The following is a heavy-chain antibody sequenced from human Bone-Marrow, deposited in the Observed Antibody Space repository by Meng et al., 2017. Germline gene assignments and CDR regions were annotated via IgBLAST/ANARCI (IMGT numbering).Heavy chain of an antibody. Sequence: QVQLQQWGAGLLKPSQTLSLTCAAYGGSFSGSYWSWIRQPPGKGLEWIGEINHSGSTNYNPYLKSRVTISVDTSKNQFSLKLSSVTAADTAVYYCARVAYRWGGDCSYFDYWGQGTLVTVSS. CDR2: INHSGST. CDR3: ARVAYRWGGDCSYFDY. CDR1: GGSFSGSY. V-gene: IGHV4-34*01. D-gene: IGHD2-21*02. J-gene: IGHJ4*02.